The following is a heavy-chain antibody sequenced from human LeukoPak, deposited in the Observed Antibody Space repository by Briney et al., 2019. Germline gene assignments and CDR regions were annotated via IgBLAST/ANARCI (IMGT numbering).Heavy chain of an antibody. J-gene: IGHJ4*02. CDR1: GFTFSSYG. V-gene: IGHV3-30*03. D-gene: IGHD1-26*01. CDR2: ISSDGSSE. Sequence: GRPLRLSCAASGFTFSSYGMHWVRQAPGKGLEWVAVISSDGSSEQSADSVKGRFTISRGNSKNMLFLQMDSLRAEDAAVYYCARDLSGSYVSDYWGRGTLVTVSS. CDR3: ARDLSGSYVSDY.